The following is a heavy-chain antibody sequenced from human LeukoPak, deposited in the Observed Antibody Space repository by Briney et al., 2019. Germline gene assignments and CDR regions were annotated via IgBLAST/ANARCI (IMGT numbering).Heavy chain of an antibody. J-gene: IGHJ4*02. CDR1: GYTFTGYY. CDR2: TNPNSGCT. Sequence: ASVKVSCTASGYTFTGYYMHWVRQAPGQGLEWMGCTNPNSGCTNYAQKFQGWVTMTRDTSISTAYMELSRLRSDDTAVYYCALLGYCSSTSCYKLNDYWGQGTLVTVSS. V-gene: IGHV1-2*04. D-gene: IGHD2-2*02. CDR3: ALLGYCSSTSCYKLNDY.